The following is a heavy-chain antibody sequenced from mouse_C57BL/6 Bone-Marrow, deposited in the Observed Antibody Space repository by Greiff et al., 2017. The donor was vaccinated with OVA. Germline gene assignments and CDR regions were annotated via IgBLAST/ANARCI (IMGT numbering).Heavy chain of an antibody. J-gene: IGHJ4*01. CDR1: GFTFSDFY. CDR2: SRNKANDYTT. D-gene: IGHD1-2*01. V-gene: IGHV7-1*01. Sequence: EVKVVDSGGGLVQSGRSLRLSCATSGFTFSDFYMEWVRQAPGKGLEWIAASRNKANDYTTEYSASVKGRFIVSRDTSQSILYLQMNALRAEDTAIYYCARDAHYYGPYAMDYWGQGTSVTVSS. CDR3: ARDAHYYGPYAMDY.